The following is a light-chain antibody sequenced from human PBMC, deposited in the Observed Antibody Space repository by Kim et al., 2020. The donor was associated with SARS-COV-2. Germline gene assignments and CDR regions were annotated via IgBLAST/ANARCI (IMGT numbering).Light chain of an antibody. CDR3: QQAGSHPLT. Sequence: DIQMTHSPSSVSASVGDRVTITCRASQSIGSWLAWYQQEPGKAPKLLIYAASTLQSGVPSRFNGIGSGTDFTLTITNLQPEDFATYFCQQAGSHPLTFGGGTKVDIK. CDR1: QSIGSW. CDR2: AAS. V-gene: IGKV1-12*01. J-gene: IGKJ4*01.